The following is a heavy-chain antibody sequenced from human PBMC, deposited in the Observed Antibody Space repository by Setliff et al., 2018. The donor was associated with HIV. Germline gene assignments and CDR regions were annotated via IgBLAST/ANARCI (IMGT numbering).Heavy chain of an antibody. CDR1: GFDFSSYE. CDR3: ARLNWGP. V-gene: IGHV3-48*03. D-gene: IGHD7-27*01. Sequence: PGGSLRLSCSTSGFDFSSYEMNWVRQAPGKGLEWVSYISSGGHTVYHADSVKGRFTISRDNAKNSLSLQMDGLTAEDTAIYYCARLNWGPWGPGTLVTVSS. CDR2: ISSGGHTV. J-gene: IGHJ5*02.